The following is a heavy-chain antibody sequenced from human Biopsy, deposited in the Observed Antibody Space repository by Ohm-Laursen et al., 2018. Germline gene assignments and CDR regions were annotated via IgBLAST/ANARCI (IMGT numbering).Heavy chain of an antibody. J-gene: IGHJ4*02. CDR1: GFTFSPYS. CDR2: ISNDGDIK. D-gene: IGHD3-22*01. Sequence: SLRLSCTASGFTFSPYSMNWVRQAPGQGLEWVSLISNDGDIKYSADSMEGRFTISRDNSRNTLFLQMNSLKAEDTAVYYCAKDRFPYTSGYSSVFEYWGQGALVTVSS. CDR3: AKDRFPYTSGYSSVFEY. V-gene: IGHV3-30*18.